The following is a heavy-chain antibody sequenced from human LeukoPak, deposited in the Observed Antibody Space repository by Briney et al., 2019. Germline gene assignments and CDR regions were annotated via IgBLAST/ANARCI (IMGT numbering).Heavy chain of an antibody. CDR2: ISSSSGTI. CDR3: ARRDYYGSGSPDF. D-gene: IGHD3-10*01. J-gene: IGHJ4*02. Sequence: GGSLRLSCAASGFTFSTYSMKWVRQAPGKGLEWVSYISSSSGTIYYADSVKGRFTISRDNAKKSLYLQMNSLRAEDTALYYCARRDYYGSGSPDFWGQGTLVTVSS. CDR1: GFTFSTYS. V-gene: IGHV3-48*04.